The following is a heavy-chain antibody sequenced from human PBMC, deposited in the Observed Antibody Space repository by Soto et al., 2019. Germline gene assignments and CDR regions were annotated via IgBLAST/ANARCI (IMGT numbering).Heavy chain of an antibody. CDR1: GFTLSSYA. V-gene: IGHV3-23*01. Sequence: EVQLLDSGGGLVQPGGSLRLSCAASGFTLSSYAMSWVRQAPGKGLEWVSVISNSGANTYYADSVQGRFTISRDSSKNTLYQQMNSRRAEDTAVDYCANDSDYRDRIFWYFDLWGRGTLVTVSS. D-gene: IGHD2-15*01. J-gene: IGHJ2*01. CDR3: ANDSDYRDRIFWYFDL. CDR2: ISNSGANT.